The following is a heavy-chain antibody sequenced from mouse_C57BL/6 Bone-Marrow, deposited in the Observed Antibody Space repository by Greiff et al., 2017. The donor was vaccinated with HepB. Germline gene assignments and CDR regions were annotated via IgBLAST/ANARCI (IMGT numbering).Heavy chain of an antibody. V-gene: IGHV1-53*01. CDR1: GYTFTSYW. CDR3: ARSGIYYDYDADY. J-gene: IGHJ2*01. CDR2: INPSNGGT. D-gene: IGHD2-4*01. Sequence: QVQLKQPGTELVKPGASVKLSCKASGYTFTSYWMHWVKQRPGQGLEWIGNINPSNGGTNYNEKFKSKATLTVDKYSSTAYMQRSSLTSEDSAVYYCARSGIYYDYDADYWGQGTTLTVSS.